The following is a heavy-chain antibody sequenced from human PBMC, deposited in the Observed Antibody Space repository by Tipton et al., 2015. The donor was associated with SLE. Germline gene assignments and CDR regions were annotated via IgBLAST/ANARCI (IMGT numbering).Heavy chain of an antibody. CDR2: MFHSGSP. CDR3: ASGTLEWSHEPDY. J-gene: IGHJ4*02. Sequence: LRLSCAASGYSVSSGYYWGWIRQPPGKGLEWIGSMFHSGSPYYNPSLKSRVTISVNTSKNQFSLRLSSVTAADTAMFYCASGTLEWSHEPDYWGQGTLVTVSS. CDR1: GYSVSSGYY. V-gene: IGHV4-38-2*01. D-gene: IGHD3-3*01.